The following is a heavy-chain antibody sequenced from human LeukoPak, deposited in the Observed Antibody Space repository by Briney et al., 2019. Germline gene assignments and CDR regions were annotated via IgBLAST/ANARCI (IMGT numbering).Heavy chain of an antibody. J-gene: IGHJ4*02. CDR2: INHSGST. CDR1: GGSFSGYY. CDR3: ARALGAVALFDY. V-gene: IGHV4-34*01. Sequence: SSETLSLTCAVYGGSFSGYYWSWIRQPPGKGLEWIGEINHSGSTNYNPSLKSRVTISVDTSKNQFSLKLSSVTAADTAVYYCARALGAVALFDYWGQGTLVTVSS. D-gene: IGHD6-19*01.